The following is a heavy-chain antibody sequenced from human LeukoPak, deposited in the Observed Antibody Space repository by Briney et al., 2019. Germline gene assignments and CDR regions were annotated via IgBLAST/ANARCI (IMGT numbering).Heavy chain of an antibody. D-gene: IGHD2-2*01. CDR3: ARRTPAAILYYYYGMDV. CDR1: GGSISSYY. J-gene: IGHJ6*02. CDR2: IYYSGST. V-gene: IGHV4-59*08. Sequence: SETLSLTCTVSGGSISSYYWSWIRQPPGKGLEWIGYIYYSGSTNYNPSLKSRVTISVDTSKSQFSLKLSSVTAADTAVYYCARRTPAAILYYYYGMDVWGQGTTVTVSS.